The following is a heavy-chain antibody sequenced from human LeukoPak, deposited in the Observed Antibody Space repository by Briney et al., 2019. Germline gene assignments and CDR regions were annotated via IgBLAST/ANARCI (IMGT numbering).Heavy chain of an antibody. D-gene: IGHD3-10*01. CDR2: ISSSSSTI. V-gene: IGHV3-48*02. CDR1: GFTFRAYS. CDR3: ARGDGWFGELLNFDN. J-gene: IGHJ4*02. Sequence: GGSLRLSCAASGFTFRAYSMNWVRQAPGKGLEWVSYISSSSSTIYYADSVKGRFTISRDNAKNSLYLQINSLRDEDTAVYYCARGDGWFGELLNFDNWGQGTLVTVSS.